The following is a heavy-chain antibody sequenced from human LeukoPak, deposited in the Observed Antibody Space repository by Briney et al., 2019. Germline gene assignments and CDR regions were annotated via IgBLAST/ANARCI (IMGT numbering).Heavy chain of an antibody. CDR1: GYTFTTYA. Sequence: ASVKVSCKASGYTFTTYAMNWVRQAPGQGLEWMGWINTNTGSPNYAQGFTGRFVFSLDTSVSTAYLQITSLKAEDTAVYYCARTRAPYYYASGSPDFWGQGILVTVSS. D-gene: IGHD3-10*01. V-gene: IGHV7-4-1*02. CDR3: ARTRAPYYYASGSPDF. J-gene: IGHJ4*02. CDR2: INTNTGSP.